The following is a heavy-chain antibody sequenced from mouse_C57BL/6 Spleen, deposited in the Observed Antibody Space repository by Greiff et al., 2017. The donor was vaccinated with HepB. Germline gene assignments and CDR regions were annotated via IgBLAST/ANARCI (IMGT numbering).Heavy chain of an antibody. CDR1: GFNIKDDY. V-gene: IGHV14-4*01. Sequence: EVQLQQSGAELVRPGASVKLSCTASGFNIKDDYMHWVKQRPEQGLEWIGWIDPENGDTEYASKFQGKATITADTSSNTAYLQLSSLTSEDTAVYYCTTLTTVVMNFDVWGTGTTVTVSS. D-gene: IGHD1-1*01. CDR2: IDPENGDT. J-gene: IGHJ1*03. CDR3: TTLTTVVMNFDV.